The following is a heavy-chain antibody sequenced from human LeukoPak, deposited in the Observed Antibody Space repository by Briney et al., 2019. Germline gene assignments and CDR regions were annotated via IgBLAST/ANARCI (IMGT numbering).Heavy chain of an antibody. V-gene: IGHV3-21*01. CDR2: ISSSSSYI. CDR1: GFTFSSYS. Sequence: GGCLRLSCAASGFTFSSYSMNWVRQAPGKGLEWVSSISSSSSYIYYADSVKGRFTISRDNAKNSLYLQMNSLRAEDTAVYYCARDRYFDWSGHWGQGTLVTVSS. CDR3: ARDRYFDWSGH. D-gene: IGHD3-9*01. J-gene: IGHJ5*02.